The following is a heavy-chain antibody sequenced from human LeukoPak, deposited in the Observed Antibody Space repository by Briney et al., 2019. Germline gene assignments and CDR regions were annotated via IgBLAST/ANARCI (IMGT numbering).Heavy chain of an antibody. V-gene: IGHV4-61*08. Sequence: SETLSLTCTVSGGSVSSGGYYWSWIRQPPGKGLEWIGYIYYSGSTNYNPSLKSRVTISVDTSKNQFSLKLSSVTAADTAVYYCARELGSDYYGSGSPHYYGMDVWGQGTTVTVSS. CDR3: ARELGSDYYGSGSPHYYGMDV. CDR2: IYYSGST. D-gene: IGHD3-10*01. J-gene: IGHJ6*02. CDR1: GGSVSSGGYY.